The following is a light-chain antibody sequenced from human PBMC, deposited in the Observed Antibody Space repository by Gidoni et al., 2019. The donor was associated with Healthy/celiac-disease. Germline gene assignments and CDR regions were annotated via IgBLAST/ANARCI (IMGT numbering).Light chain of an antibody. CDR2: RDR. V-gene: IGLV3-9*01. CDR3: QVWDSSIVV. J-gene: IGLJ2*01. CDR1: NIGSNN. Sequence: SYELTQPLSVSVALGQTARITCGGNNIGSNNVHWYQQKPGQDPAMVIYRDRNRPSGIPERFSGSNSGDTATLTICRAQAGDEADYYCQVWDSSIVVFGGGTKLTVL.